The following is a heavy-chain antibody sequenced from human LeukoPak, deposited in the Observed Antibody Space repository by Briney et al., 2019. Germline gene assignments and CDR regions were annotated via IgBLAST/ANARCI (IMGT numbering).Heavy chain of an antibody. Sequence: PSETLSLTCTVSGGSISSYYWSWIRQPPGKGLEWIGYIYYSGSTNYNPSLKSRVTISVDTSKNQFSLKLSSVTAADTAVYYSARVPYAIFGVVPYYFDYWGQGTLVTVSS. CDR3: ARVPYAIFGVVPYYFDY. D-gene: IGHD3-3*01. V-gene: IGHV4-59*01. CDR1: GGSISSYY. J-gene: IGHJ4*02. CDR2: IYYSGST.